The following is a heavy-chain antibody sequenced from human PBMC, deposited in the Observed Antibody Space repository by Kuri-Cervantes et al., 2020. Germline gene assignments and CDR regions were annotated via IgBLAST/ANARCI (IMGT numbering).Heavy chain of an antibody. Sequence: ASVKVSCKASGYTFTSYGINWVRQAPGQGLEWMGWISAYNGNTNYAQKLQGRVTMTTDTSTSTAYMELRSLRSDDTAVYYCARVVAGLYYYYGMDVWGQGTTVTVSS. D-gene: IGHD6-19*01. CDR3: ARVVAGLYYYYGMDV. V-gene: IGHV1-18*01. CDR1: GYTFTSYG. J-gene: IGHJ6*02. CDR2: ISAYNGNT.